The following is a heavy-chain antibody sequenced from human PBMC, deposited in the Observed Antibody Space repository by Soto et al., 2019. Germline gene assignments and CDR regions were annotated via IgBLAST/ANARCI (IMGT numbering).Heavy chain of an antibody. Sequence: SETLSLTCTVSGGSITSGGYYWGWIRQHPGKGLEWIGHIYYSGSTSYNPSLKSRVSMSADTSKNQFSLKLNSMTAADTAVYYCARHNYGSGSTYFDYWGQGTLVTVSS. D-gene: IGHD3-10*01. J-gene: IGHJ4*02. CDR1: GGSITSGGYY. CDR3: ARHNYGSGSTYFDY. V-gene: IGHV4-31*03. CDR2: IYYSGST.